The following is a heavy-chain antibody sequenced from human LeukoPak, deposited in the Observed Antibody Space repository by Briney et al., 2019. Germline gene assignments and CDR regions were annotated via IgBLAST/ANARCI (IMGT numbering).Heavy chain of an antibody. CDR3: ARGRSAVLWFGEWKNFDY. CDR1: GGSFSGYY. V-gene: IGHV4-34*01. J-gene: IGHJ4*02. D-gene: IGHD3-10*01. Sequence: SETLPLTCAVYGGSFSGYYWSWTRQPPGKELEWIGEINHSGSTNYNPSLKSRVTISVDTSKNQFSLKLSSVTAADTAVYYCARGRSAVLWFGEWKNFDYWGQGTLVTVSS. CDR2: INHSGST.